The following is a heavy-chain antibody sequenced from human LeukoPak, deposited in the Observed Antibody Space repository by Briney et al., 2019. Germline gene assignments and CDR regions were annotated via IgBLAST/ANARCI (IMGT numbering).Heavy chain of an antibody. D-gene: IGHD6-13*01. CDR1: GYTFTDYY. J-gene: IGHJ3*02. Sequence: ASVKVSCKASGYTFTDYYIHWVRQAPGQGLQWMGWINPNSGGTRYAQKLQGRVTMTIDTSTSTAYMELRSLRSDDTAVYYCARDLRQQLARPDAFDIWGQGTMVTVSS. V-gene: IGHV1-2*02. CDR3: ARDLRQQLARPDAFDI. CDR2: INPNSGGT.